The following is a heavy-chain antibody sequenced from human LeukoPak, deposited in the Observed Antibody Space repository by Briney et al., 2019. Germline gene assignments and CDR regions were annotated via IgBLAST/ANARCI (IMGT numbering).Heavy chain of an antibody. D-gene: IGHD3-16*01. Sequence: PGGSLRLSCAASGFTVSSNYMTWVRQAPGKGLEWVSLIYSGGSTYYADSVKGRFTISRHSSENTLYLQMASLRPEDTAVYFCARGGVGAFDIWGQGTMVTVSS. CDR2: IYSGGST. J-gene: IGHJ3*02. CDR1: GFTVSSNY. CDR3: ARGGVGAFDI. V-gene: IGHV3-53*04.